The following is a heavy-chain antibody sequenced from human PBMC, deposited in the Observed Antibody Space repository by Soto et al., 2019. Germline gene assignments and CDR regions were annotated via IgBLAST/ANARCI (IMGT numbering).Heavy chain of an antibody. D-gene: IGHD6-13*01. V-gene: IGHV3-23*01. CDR1: GFIFSSYA. Sequence: EVQLLESGGGLVQPGGSLRLSCAASGFIFSSYAMSWVRQAPGKGLEWVSAISGSGGSTYYADSVKGRFTISRDNSKNTLYLQMNSLRAEDTAVFYCARRYGYSSSWSFDYWGQGTLVTVSS. CDR3: ARRYGYSSSWSFDY. J-gene: IGHJ4*02. CDR2: ISGSGGST.